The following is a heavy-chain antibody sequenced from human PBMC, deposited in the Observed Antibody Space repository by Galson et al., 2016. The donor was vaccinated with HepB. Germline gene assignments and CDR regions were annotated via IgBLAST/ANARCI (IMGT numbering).Heavy chain of an antibody. CDR3: TRERRYCSDGSCYSFDY. V-gene: IGHV6-1*01. J-gene: IGHJ4*02. Sequence: CAISGDSVSSNSATWNWIRQSPSRGLEWRGRTYYRSAWLDDYAISVKSRISINPDTSKNRFSLHLSSVTPEDTAVYYCTRERRYCSDGSCYSFDYWGLGILVTVSS. CDR1: GDSVSSNSAT. CDR2: TYYRSAWLD. D-gene: IGHD2-15*01.